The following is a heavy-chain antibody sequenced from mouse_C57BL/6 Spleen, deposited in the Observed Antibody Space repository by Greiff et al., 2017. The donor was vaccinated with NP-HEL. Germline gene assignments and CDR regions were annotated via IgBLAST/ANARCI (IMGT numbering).Heavy chain of an antibody. CDR3: AKHEDYNGRSYGFAD. CDR2: IWGGGST. J-gene: IGHJ3*01. D-gene: IGHD1-1*01. CDR1: GFSLTSYG. V-gene: IGHV2-9*01. Sequence: VQRVESGPGLVAPSQSLSITCTVSGFSLTSYGVDWVRQPPGKGLEWLGVIWGGGSTNYNSALMSGLGIRNDNSKSKAVFKMNSQQTDDTAMYYCAKHEDYNGRSYGFADWGQGTLVTVAA.